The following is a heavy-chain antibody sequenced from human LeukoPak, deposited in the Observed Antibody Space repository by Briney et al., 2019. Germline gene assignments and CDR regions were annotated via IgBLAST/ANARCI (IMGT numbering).Heavy chain of an antibody. D-gene: IGHD6-13*01. CDR2: INPKSGGT. V-gene: IGHV1-2*05. J-gene: IGHJ3*02. CDR1: GYTFSDYY. Sequence: ASVKVSCKASGYTFSDYYMHWVRQAPGQGLEWMGRINPKSGGTSYAQKFQGRVTMTRDTSISTAYMELSRLASDDTVVYYCARERIAAAGSIDVFDIWGQGTMVTVSS. CDR3: ARERIAAAGSIDVFDI.